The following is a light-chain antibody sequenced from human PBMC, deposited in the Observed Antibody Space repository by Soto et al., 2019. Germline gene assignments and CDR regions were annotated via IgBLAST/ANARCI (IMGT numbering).Light chain of an antibody. V-gene: IGKV2-24*01. J-gene: IGKJ3*01. Sequence: DIVMTQTPLSSAVTLGQPASISCRSSQSLVHSDGNTYLSWIQQRPGQPPRLLIYMISNRFSGVPDRFSGSGAGTDFTLKISRVEAEDVGVYYCMQDTQLPVTFGPGTKVEIK. CDR2: MIS. CDR3: MQDTQLPVT. CDR1: QSLVHSDGNTY.